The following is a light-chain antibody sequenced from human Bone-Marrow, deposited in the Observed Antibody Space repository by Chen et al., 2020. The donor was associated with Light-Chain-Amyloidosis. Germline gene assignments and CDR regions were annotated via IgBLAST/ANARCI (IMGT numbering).Light chain of an antibody. J-gene: IGLJ2*01. CDR3: QSADSSGTYEVI. V-gene: IGLV3-25*03. Sequence: SYELPQPPSLSVSPGPTARFTCSGDDLPTKYAYWYQQKPGQAPVLVIHRDTERPSGISDRFAGSSSGTTATLTISGVQAEDEADYHCQSADSSGTYEVIFGGGTKLTVL. CDR1: DLPTKY. CDR2: RDT.